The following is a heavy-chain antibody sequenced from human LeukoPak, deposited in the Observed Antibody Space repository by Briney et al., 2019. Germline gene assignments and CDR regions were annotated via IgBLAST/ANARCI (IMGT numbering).Heavy chain of an antibody. D-gene: IGHD3-10*01. CDR2: IYYSEST. J-gene: IGHJ4*02. CDR3: ARSGYWMVRGDHGGPFDY. V-gene: IGHV4-39*01. CDR1: GGSISSRSYY. Sequence: SETLSLTCTVSGGSISSRSYYWGWIRRPPGKGLEWIGSIYYSESTYYNPSLRSRVTISVDTSKNQFSLKLSSVTAADTAVYYCARSGYWMVRGDHGGPFDYWGQGTLVTVSS.